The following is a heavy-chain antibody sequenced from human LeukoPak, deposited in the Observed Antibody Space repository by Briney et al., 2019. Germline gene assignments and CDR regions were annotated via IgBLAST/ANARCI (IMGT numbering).Heavy chain of an antibody. D-gene: IGHD6-19*01. CDR3: ARGSDSSGWYSGY. CDR1: GDTFTSYD. V-gene: IGHV1-8*01. J-gene: IGHJ4*02. CDR2: MNPNSGNT. Sequence: ASVKVSCKATGDTFTSYDINWVRQATGQGLEWMGWMNPNSGNTGYAQKFQGRVTMTRNTSISTAYMELSSLRSEDTAVYYCARGSDSSGWYSGYWGQGTLVTVSS.